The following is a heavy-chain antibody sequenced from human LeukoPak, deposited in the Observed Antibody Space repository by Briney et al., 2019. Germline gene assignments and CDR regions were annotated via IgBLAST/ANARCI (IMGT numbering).Heavy chain of an antibody. CDR1: GFTFRSNA. J-gene: IGHJ4*02. V-gene: IGHV3-64*01. D-gene: IGHD2-2*02. Sequence: GGSLRLSCAASGFTFRSNAMHWVRQAPGKGLEYVSAISSNGGSTYYANSVKGRFTISRDNSKNTLYLQMGSLRADDMAVYYCAREYCSATSCYKTIDYWGRGTLVTVSS. CDR2: ISSNGGST. CDR3: AREYCSATSCYKTIDY.